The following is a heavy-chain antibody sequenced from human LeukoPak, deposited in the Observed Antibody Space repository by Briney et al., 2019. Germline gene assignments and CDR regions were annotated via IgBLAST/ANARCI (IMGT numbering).Heavy chain of an antibody. J-gene: IGHJ4*02. Sequence: PGGSLRLSCAASGFTFSTYSGNWIRQAPGKGLEWVSSISDDSNYIFYADSVKGRFTISRDNAKNSLYLQMNSLRAGDTAVYYCARAAWELRLGETNFFDYWGQGTLVTVSS. CDR1: GFTFSTYS. V-gene: IGHV3-21*01. D-gene: IGHD1-26*01. CDR2: ISDDSNYI. CDR3: ARAAWELRLGETNFFDY.